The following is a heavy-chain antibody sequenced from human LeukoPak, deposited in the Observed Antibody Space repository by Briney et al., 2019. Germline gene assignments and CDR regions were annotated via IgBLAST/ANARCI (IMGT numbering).Heavy chain of an antibody. CDR1: GFTFSSYS. Sequence: GGSLRLSCAASGFTFSSYSMNWVRQAPGKGLEWVSSISSSSSYIYYADSVKGRFTISRDNAKNSLYLQMNSLRAEDTAVYYCARAFEGRDSSGWSTYYYDSSGYYPLDYWGQGTLVTVSS. CDR2: ISSSSSYI. V-gene: IGHV3-21*01. CDR3: ARAFEGRDSSGWSTYYYDSSGYYPLDY. J-gene: IGHJ4*02. D-gene: IGHD3-22*01.